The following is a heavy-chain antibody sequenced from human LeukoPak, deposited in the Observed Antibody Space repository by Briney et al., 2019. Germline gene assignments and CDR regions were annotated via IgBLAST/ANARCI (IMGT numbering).Heavy chain of an antibody. J-gene: IGHJ3*02. V-gene: IGHV4-59*01. Sequence: SETLSLTCTVSGGSISSYYWSCIRQPPGKGPEWIGYIYYSGSTSYNPSLKSRVTISVDTSNNQLSLKVNSVTAADTAMYYCVKSNSRYQPWTLDIWGRGTMVTVSS. CDR1: GGSISSYY. CDR2: IYYSGST. D-gene: IGHD2-2*01. CDR3: VKSNSRYQPWTLDI.